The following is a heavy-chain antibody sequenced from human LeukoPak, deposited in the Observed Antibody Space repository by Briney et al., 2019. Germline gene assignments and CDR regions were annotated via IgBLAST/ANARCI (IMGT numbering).Heavy chain of an antibody. J-gene: IGHJ2*01. CDR3: ARHGRSAYWYFDL. V-gene: IGHV4-59*08. D-gene: IGHD2-15*01. Sequence: SETLSLTCTVSGGSISSYYWSWIRQPPGKGLEWIGYIYYSGSTNHNPSLKSRVTISVDTSKNQFSLKLSSVTAADTAVYYCARHGRSAYWYFDLWGRGTLVTVSS. CDR1: GGSISSYY. CDR2: IYYSGST.